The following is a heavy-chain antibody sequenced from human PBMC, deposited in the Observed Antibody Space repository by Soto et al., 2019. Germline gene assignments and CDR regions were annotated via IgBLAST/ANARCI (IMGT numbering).Heavy chain of an antibody. J-gene: IGHJ4*02. CDR2: INHSGST. V-gene: IGHV4-34*01. CDR3: ASGVSIQLCAH. D-gene: IGHD5-18*01. CDR1: GGSFSGYY. Sequence: PSETLSLTCAVYGGSFSGYYWSWIRQPPGKGLEWIGEINHSGSTNYNPSLKSRVTISVDTSKNQFSLKLSSVTAADTAVYYCASGVSIQLCAHWGQATLVTVSS.